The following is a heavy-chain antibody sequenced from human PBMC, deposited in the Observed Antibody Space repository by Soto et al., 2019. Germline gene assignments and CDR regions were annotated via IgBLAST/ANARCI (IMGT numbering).Heavy chain of an antibody. V-gene: IGHV1-69*04. J-gene: IGHJ4*02. Sequence: SVKVSCKASGGTFSSYTISWVRQAPGQGLEWMGRIIPILGIANYAQKFQGRVTITADKSTSTAYMELSSLRSEDTAVYYCARDPEYSSSRPPISHDDYWGQGTLVTVSS. CDR1: GGTFSSYT. CDR3: ARDPEYSSSRPPISHDDY. D-gene: IGHD6-6*01. CDR2: IIPILGIA.